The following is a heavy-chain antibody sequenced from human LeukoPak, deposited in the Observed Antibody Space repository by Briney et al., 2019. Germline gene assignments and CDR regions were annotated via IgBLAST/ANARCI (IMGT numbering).Heavy chain of an antibody. J-gene: IGHJ5*02. Sequence: ASVKVSCKASGYTFTGNFIHWVRQAPGQGLEWMGWINPNSGGTNYAQEFQGRVTMTRDTSISTAYMELSRLRSDDTAVYYCARDTAMVTYWFDPWGQGTLVTVSS. CDR1: GYTFTGNF. CDR3: ARDTAMVTYWFDP. V-gene: IGHV1-2*02. CDR2: INPNSGGT. D-gene: IGHD5-18*01.